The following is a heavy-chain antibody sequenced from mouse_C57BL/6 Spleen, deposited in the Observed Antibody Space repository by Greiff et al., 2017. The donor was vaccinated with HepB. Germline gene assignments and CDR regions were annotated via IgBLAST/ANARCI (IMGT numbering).Heavy chain of an antibody. J-gene: IGHJ4*01. Sequence: QVQLQQPGAELVRPGSSVKLSCKASGYTFTSYWMHWVKQRPIQGLEWIGNIDPSDSETHYNQKFKDKATLTVDKSSSTAYMQLSSLTSEDSAVYYCARGSSGYPYYAMDYWGQGTSVTVSS. CDR3: ARGSSGYPYYAMDY. V-gene: IGHV1-52*01. D-gene: IGHD3-2*02. CDR2: IDPSDSET. CDR1: GYTFTSYW.